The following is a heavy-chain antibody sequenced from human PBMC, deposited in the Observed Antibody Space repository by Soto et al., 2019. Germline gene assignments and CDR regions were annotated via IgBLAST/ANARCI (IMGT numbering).Heavy chain of an antibody. CDR2: ISGSGGST. V-gene: IGHV3-23*01. CDR3: AKDRSQYSSSSPPVYFDY. Sequence: GGSLRLSCAASGFTFSSYAMSWVRQAPGKGLEWVSAISGSGGSTYYADSVKGRFTISRDNSKNTLYQQMNNKRAEDTAVYYCAKDRSQYSSSSPPVYFDYWGQGTLVTVSS. CDR1: GFTFSSYA. D-gene: IGHD6-6*01. J-gene: IGHJ4*02.